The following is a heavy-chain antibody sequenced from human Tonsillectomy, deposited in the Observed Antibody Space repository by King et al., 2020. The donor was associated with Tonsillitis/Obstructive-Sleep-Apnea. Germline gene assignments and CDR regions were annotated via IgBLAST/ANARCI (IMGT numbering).Heavy chain of an antibody. CDR2: IDYSGST. J-gene: IGHJ3*02. CDR1: GGSISSYY. V-gene: IGHV4-59*08. Sequence: VQLQESGPGLVKPSETLSLTCTVSGGSISSYYWSWIRHPPGKGLEWIGYIDYSGSTKYNPSLKNRVTMSVDTSKNQFSLKLSSVTAADTAVYYCGQEGTDAFNIWGPGTMGTVSS. CDR3: GQEGTDAFNI. D-gene: IGHD1-14*01.